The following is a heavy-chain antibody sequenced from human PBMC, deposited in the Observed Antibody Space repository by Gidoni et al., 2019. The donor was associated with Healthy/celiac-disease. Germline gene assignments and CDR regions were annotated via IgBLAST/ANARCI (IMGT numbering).Heavy chain of an antibody. J-gene: IGHJ3*02. CDR2: ISGSGGST. Sequence: EVQLLESGGGLVQPGGSLRLSCAASGFPFSSYAMSWVRQAPGKGLEWVSAISGSGGSTYYADSVKGRFTISRDNSKNTLYLQMNSLRAEDTAVYYCAKSEPTMIVVVDAFDIWGQGTMVTVSS. CDR1: GFPFSSYA. CDR3: AKSEPTMIVVVDAFDI. D-gene: IGHD3-22*01. V-gene: IGHV3-23*01.